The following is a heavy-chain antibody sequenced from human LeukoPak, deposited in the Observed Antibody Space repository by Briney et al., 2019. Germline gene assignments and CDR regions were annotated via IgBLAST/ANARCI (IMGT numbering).Heavy chain of an antibody. CDR3: AKDLSGTYFDY. CDR2: IRYDGSNK. V-gene: IGHV3-30*02. J-gene: IGHJ4*02. Sequence: GGSLRLSCAASGFTVSSNYMSWVRQAPGKGLGWVAFIRYDGSNKYYADSVKGRFISCRHNSNNTLYLQMNSMRAEDTAVYYCAKDLSGTYFDYWGQGTLVTVSS. D-gene: IGHD1-26*01. CDR1: GFTVSSNY.